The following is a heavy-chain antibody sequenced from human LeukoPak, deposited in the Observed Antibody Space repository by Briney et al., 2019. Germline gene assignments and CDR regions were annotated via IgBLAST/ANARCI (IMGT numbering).Heavy chain of an antibody. CDR3: ARQAYSSNLGWFDP. CDR1: GGSISSSTYY. V-gene: IGHV4-39*01. J-gene: IGHJ5*02. D-gene: IGHD6-13*01. CDR2: IYNSGST. Sequence: TLSLTCSVSGGSISSSTYYWGWIRQPPGKGLEWIGNIYNSGSTYYNPSLKSRVTISVDTSKNQFSLKLSSVTAADTAVYYCARQAYSSNLGWFDPWGQGTLVTVSS.